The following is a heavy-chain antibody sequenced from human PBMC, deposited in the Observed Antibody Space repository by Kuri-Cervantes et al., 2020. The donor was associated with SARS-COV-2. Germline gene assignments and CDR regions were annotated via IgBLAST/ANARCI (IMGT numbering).Heavy chain of an antibody. D-gene: IGHD4-17*01. V-gene: IGHV1-69*13. J-gene: IGHJ4*02. Sequence: SSVNVSCKASGGTFSSYDISWVRQAPGQGVEWMGGISPMFGAAKYGQKFQGRVTIIADESTSTAYMELSSLRSEDTAVYYCARGSTGLGALDFWGQGTLVTVSS. CDR3: ARGSTGLGALDF. CDR1: GGTFSSYD. CDR2: ISPMFGAA.